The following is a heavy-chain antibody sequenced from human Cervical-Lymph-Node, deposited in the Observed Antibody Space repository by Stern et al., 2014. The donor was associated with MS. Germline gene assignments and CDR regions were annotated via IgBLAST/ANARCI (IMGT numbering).Heavy chain of an antibody. V-gene: IGHV5-51*01. D-gene: IGHD3-16*01. CDR2: IFPRASET. J-gene: IGHJ3*01. CDR3: ARHASGGGTGQDGLDV. CDR1: GYRFTSYW. Sequence: EVQLVESGAEVKKPGASLKISCKGSGYRFTSYWIGWVRQMPGKGLEYLGIIFPRASETPYSPSFRGQVTFSADKSISPAYLQWDRLKASDSAIYYCARHASGGGTGQDGLDVWGQGTVVTVSS.